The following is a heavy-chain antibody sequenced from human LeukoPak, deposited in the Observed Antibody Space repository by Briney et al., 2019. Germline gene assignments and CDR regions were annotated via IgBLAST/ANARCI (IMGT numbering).Heavy chain of an antibody. CDR1: GFTFSSYW. D-gene: IGHD4-17*01. V-gene: IGHV3-74*01. CDR3: AKSGDYEYAFDI. J-gene: IGHJ3*02. CDR2: INSDGSNT. Sequence: GGSLRLSCAASGFTFSSYWMHWVRQAPGKGLVWVSRINSDGSNTIYADSVKGRFTFSRDNAKNTLYLQMNSLRAEDTAVYYCAKSGDYEYAFDIWGQGTMVTVSS.